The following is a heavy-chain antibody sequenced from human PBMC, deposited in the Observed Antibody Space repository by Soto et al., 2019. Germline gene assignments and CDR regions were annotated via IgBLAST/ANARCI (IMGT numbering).Heavy chain of an antibody. CDR3: AGDGGIAAAGRPLDY. Sequence: EVQLVESGGGLVQPGGSLRLSCAASGFTFSSYWMSWVRQAPGKGLEWVANIKQDGSEKYYVDSVKGRFTISRDNAKNSMYLQMNSLRAEDTAVYYCAGDGGIAAAGRPLDYWGQGTLVTVSS. J-gene: IGHJ4*02. V-gene: IGHV3-7*01. CDR2: IKQDGSEK. D-gene: IGHD6-13*01. CDR1: GFTFSSYW.